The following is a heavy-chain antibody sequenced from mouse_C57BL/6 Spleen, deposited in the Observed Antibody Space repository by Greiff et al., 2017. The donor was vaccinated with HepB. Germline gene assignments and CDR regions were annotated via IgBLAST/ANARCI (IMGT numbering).Heavy chain of an antibody. CDR3: ARGGNDSYFTYFDY. Sequence: QVQLQQPGAELVRPGSSVKLSCKASGYTFTSYWMHWVKQRPIQGLEWIGNIDPSDSETHYTQKFKDKATLAVDKSSSTAYMQLSSLTSEDSAVYYCARGGNDSYFTYFDYWGQGTTLTVSS. V-gene: IGHV1-52*01. CDR1: GYTFTSYW. D-gene: IGHD2-3*01. CDR2: IDPSDSET. J-gene: IGHJ2*01.